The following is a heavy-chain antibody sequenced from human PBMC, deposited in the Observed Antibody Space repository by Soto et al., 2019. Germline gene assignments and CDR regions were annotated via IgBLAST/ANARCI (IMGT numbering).Heavy chain of an antibody. CDR2: IYSSGST. CDR1: GGSISSNSDY. V-gene: IGHV4-39*01. J-gene: IGHJ4*02. CDR3: AKRVAVAKPYFDY. D-gene: IGHD4-4*01. Sequence: QLQLPESGPGLVKPSEMLSLTCTASGGSISSNSDYWGWIRQPPGKGLEWIGSIYSSGSTYYNPSPKSRVTISVDTSKNQFSLKLTSVTAADTAVYYCAKRVAVAKPYFDYWGQGILVTVSS.